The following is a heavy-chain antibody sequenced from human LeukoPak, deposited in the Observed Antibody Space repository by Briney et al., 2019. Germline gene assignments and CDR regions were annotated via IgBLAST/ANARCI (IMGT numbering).Heavy chain of an antibody. CDR2: IYSGGST. CDR1: GFTVSSNY. CDR3: AKDRDSSGIAAAGFDY. Sequence: GGSLRLSCAASGFTVSSNYMSWVRQAPGKGLEWVSVIYSGGSTYYADSVKGRFTISRDNSKNTLYLQMNSLRAEDTAVYYCAKDRDSSGIAAAGFDYWGQGTPVTVSS. J-gene: IGHJ4*02. V-gene: IGHV3-53*01. D-gene: IGHD6-13*01.